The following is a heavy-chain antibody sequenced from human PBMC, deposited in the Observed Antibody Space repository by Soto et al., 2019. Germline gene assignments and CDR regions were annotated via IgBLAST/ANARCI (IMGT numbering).Heavy chain of an antibody. Sequence: EVQLVESGGGLVQPGGSLRLSCAASGFTFSSYSMNWVRQAPGKGVKGVSYISSSSSNIYYGDSVKGRFTISRDNAKHTLYLQMDSVREEDAAVYYCARVDRAMVTDYWGQGTLVTVSS. J-gene: IGHJ4*02. V-gene: IGHV3-48*02. D-gene: IGHD5-18*01. CDR1: GFTFSSYS. CDR3: ARVDRAMVTDY. CDR2: ISSSSSNI.